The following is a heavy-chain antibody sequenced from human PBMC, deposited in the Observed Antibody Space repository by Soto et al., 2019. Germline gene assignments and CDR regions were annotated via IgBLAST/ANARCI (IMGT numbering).Heavy chain of an antibody. J-gene: IGHJ5*02. CDR1: GYSFTSYW. V-gene: IGHV5-10-1*01. CDR3: ARGYNWNENWFDP. D-gene: IGHD1-20*01. CDR2: IDPSDSYT. Sequence: GESLKISCKGSGYSFTSYWISWVRQMPGKGLEWMGRIDPSDSYTNYSPSFQGHVTISADKSISTAYLQWSSLKASDTAMYYCARGYNWNENWFDPWGQGTLVTVSS.